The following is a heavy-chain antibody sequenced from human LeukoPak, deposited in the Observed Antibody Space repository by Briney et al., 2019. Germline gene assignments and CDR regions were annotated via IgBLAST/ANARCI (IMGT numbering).Heavy chain of an antibody. CDR2: INPSGGST. Sequence: ASVKVSCKASVGTFSSYAIRWVRQAPGQGLEWMGIINPSGGSTSYAQKFQGRVTMTRDTSTSTVYMELSSLRSEDTAVYYCARGFYGGNTHYYYGMDVWGQGTTVTVSS. CDR3: ARGFYGGNTHYYYGMDV. CDR1: VGTFSSYA. J-gene: IGHJ6*02. V-gene: IGHV1-46*01. D-gene: IGHD4-23*01.